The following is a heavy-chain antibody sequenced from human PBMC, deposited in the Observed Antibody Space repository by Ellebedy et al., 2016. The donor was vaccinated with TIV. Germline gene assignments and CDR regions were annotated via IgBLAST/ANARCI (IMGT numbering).Heavy chain of an antibody. D-gene: IGHD3-3*02. J-gene: IGHJ5*02. Sequence: SETLSLTCTVSGASTSSNSHYWGWIRQPPGKGLEWIGSIHYSGTTYNNPSLKSRVTMSVDTSRNQVYLRLSSVTAADTAVYYCARYWSSSSIFGWLNPWGQGTLVTVSS. CDR2: IHYSGTT. CDR1: GASTSSNSHY. V-gene: IGHV4-39*01. CDR3: ARYWSSSSIFGWLNP.